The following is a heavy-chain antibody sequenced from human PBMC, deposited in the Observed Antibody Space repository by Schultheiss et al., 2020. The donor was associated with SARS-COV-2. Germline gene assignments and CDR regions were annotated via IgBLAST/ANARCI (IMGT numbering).Heavy chain of an antibody. Sequence: ASVKVSCKASGYPFTAYYMHWVRQAPGQGLEWMGWINPNSGGTNYAHKFQGRVTMTRDTSISTAYMELSRLRSDDTAVYYCVAAAPSGDAFDIWGQGTMVTVSS. D-gene: IGHD6-13*01. CDR3: VAAAPSGDAFDI. CDR1: GYPFTAYY. V-gene: IGHV1-2*02. CDR2: INPNSGGT. J-gene: IGHJ3*02.